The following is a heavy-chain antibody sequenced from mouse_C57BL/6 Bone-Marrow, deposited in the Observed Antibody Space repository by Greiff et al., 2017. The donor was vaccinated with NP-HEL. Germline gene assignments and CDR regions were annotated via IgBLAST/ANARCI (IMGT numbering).Heavy chain of an antibody. CDR3: ARGVTDYAMDY. D-gene: IGHD2-2*01. V-gene: IGHV1-69*01. J-gene: IGHJ4*01. CDR1: GYTFTSYW. CDR2: IDPSDSYT. Sequence: QVQLQQPGAELVMPGASVKLSCKASGYTFTSYWMHWVKQRPGQGLEWIGEIDPSDSYTNYNQKFKGKSTLTVYKSSSTAYMQLSRLTSEDSAVYYCARGVTDYAMDYWGQGTSVTVSS.